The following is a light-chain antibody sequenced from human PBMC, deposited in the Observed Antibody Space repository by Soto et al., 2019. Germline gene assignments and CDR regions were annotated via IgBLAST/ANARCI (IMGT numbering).Light chain of an antibody. CDR1: SGHSSYA. V-gene: IGLV4-69*01. CDR2: LNSDGSH. J-gene: IGLJ2*01. Sequence: QSVLTQSPSASASLGASVKLTCTLSSGHSSYAIAWHQQQPEKGPRYLMKLNSDGSHSKGDGIPDRFSGSSSGAERYLTISSLQSEDEAYYYCQTWGTGIQGFGGGTKRTVL. CDR3: QTWGTGIQG.